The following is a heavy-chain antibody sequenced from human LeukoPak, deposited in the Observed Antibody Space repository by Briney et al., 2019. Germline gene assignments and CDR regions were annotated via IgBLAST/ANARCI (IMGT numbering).Heavy chain of an antibody. J-gene: IGHJ6*03. V-gene: IGHV1-69*06. Sequence: ASVKVSCKASGGTFSSYAISWVRQAPGQGLEWMGGIIPIFGTTNYAQKFQDRVTITADKSTSTAYMELSSLRSEDTAVYYCATPAGYCSSTSCYSSDYYYYYYMDVWGKGTTVTVSS. CDR1: GGTFSSYA. CDR3: ATPAGYCSSTSCYSSDYYYYYYMDV. CDR2: IIPIFGTT. D-gene: IGHD2-2*01.